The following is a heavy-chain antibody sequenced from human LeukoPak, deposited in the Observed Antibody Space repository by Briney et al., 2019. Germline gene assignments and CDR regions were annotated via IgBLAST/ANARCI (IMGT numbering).Heavy chain of an antibody. V-gene: IGHV4-34*01. CDR1: GGSFSGYY. CDR2: INHSGST. D-gene: IGHD2-15*01. CDR3: ASVYCSGGSCY. Sequence: PSETLSLTCAVYGGSFSGYYWSWIRQPPGKGLEWIGEINHSGSTNYNPSLKSRVTISVDTSKNQFSLKLSSVTAADTAVYYCASVYCSGGSCYWGQGTLVTVSS. J-gene: IGHJ4*02.